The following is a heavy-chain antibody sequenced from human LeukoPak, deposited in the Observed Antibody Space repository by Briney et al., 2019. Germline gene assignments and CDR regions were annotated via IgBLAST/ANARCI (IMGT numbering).Heavy chain of an antibody. CDR1: GSTFYTYA. Sequence: GGSLRLSCTASGSTFYTYAMSWVRQAPGKGLEWVSGISGSGTSTYCADSVKGRFTISRDNSKNTLYLQMNSLRAEDTAVYYCAKDRGLRLGELSLSTDRVFDYWGQGILVTVSS. CDR3: AKDRGLRLGELSLSTDRVFDY. V-gene: IGHV3-23*01. J-gene: IGHJ4*02. D-gene: IGHD3-16*02. CDR2: ISGSGTST.